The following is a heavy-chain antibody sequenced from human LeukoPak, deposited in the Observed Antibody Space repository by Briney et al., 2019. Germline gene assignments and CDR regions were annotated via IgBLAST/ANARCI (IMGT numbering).Heavy chain of an antibody. CDR2: IKQDGSEK. CDR3: ARAPVWAHDAFDI. D-gene: IGHD7-27*01. CDR1: GFTFSSYW. J-gene: IGHJ3*02. V-gene: IGHV3-7*01. Sequence: GGSLRLSCAASGFTFSSYWMSWVRQAPGKGLEWVANIKQDGSEKYYVDSVKGRFTIFRDNAKNSLYLQMNSLRAEDTAVYYCARAPVWAHDAFDIWGQGTMVAVSS.